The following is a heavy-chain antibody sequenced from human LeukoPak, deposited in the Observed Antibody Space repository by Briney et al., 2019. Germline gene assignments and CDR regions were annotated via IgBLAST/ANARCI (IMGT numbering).Heavy chain of an antibody. Sequence: GGSLRLSCAASGFTFRTYGMHWVRQAPGKGLEWAAVIWYDGSNKYYADSVKGRFTISRDNSKNTLSLQMNSLRAEDTAVYFCARLYSSGWADYWGQGTLVTISS. CDR3: ARLYSSGWADY. J-gene: IGHJ4*02. CDR1: GFTFRTYG. V-gene: IGHV3-33*01. D-gene: IGHD6-19*01. CDR2: IWYDGSNK.